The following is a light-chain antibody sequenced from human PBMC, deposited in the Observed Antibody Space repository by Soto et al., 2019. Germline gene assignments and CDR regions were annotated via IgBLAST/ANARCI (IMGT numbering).Light chain of an antibody. V-gene: IGLV4-60*02. J-gene: IGLJ3*02. CDR2: LEGSGSY. CDR1: SGHSSYI. Sequence: QLVLTQSSSASASLGSSVKLTCTLSSGHSSYIIAWHQQQPGKAPRYLMKLEGSGSYNKGSGVPDRFSGSSSGADRYLTVSNLQFEDEADYHCETCDGNTRVFGGGTKLTVL. CDR3: ETCDGNTRV.